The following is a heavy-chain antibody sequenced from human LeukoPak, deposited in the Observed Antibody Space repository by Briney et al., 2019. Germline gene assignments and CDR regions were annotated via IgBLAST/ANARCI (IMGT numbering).Heavy chain of an antibody. CDR1: GGSISSGSYY. J-gene: IGHJ4*02. V-gene: IGHV4-61*02. CDR3: ARAWGAYGGNLYFDY. CDR2: IYTSGST. Sequence: SETLSLTCTVSGGSISSGSYYWSWIRQPAGKGLEWIGRIYTSGSTNYNPSLKSRVTISVDTSKNQFSLKLSSVTAAYTAVYYCARAWGAYGGNLYFDYWGQGTLVTVSS. D-gene: IGHD4-23*01.